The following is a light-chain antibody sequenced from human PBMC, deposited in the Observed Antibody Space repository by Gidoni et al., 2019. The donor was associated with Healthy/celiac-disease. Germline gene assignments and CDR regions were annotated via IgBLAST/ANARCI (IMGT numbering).Light chain of an antibody. V-gene: IGKV3-20*01. Sequence: EIVLTPSPGTLSLSPGERATLSCRASQSVSSSYLAWYQQKPGQAPRLLIYGSSSRATGIPDKFSGSGSGTDFTLPISRLEPEDFAVYYCQQYGSSPLTFGGGTKVEIK. CDR1: QSVSSSY. CDR3: QQYGSSPLT. J-gene: IGKJ4*01. CDR2: GSS.